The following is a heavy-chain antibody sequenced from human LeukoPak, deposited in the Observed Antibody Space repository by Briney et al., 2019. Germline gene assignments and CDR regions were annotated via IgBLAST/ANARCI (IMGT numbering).Heavy chain of an antibody. CDR3: AREFRWEPCDY. CDR2: IKEDGGEK. V-gene: IGHV3-7*01. CDR1: GFTFSSYW. J-gene: IGHJ4*02. Sequence: GGSLRLSCAASGFTFSSYWMTWVRQAPGKGLEWVANIKEDGGEKYYVDSVKGRFTISRDNAKNSLYLQMNSLRAEDTAVYYCAREFRWEPCDYWGQGTLVTVSS. D-gene: IGHD1-26*01.